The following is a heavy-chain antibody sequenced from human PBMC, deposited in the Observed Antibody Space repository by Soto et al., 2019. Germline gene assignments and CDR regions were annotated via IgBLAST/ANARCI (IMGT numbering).Heavy chain of an antibody. D-gene: IGHD2-21*02. J-gene: IGHJ4*02. Sequence: GXSVKVSFNASGYTFTRYDINLVRHATGQGLEWMGTVNPSGGHTTYAQHFLGRVTMTRDTSTSTLYMELTSLTSDDTAVYYCARGGHVVVVTAALDYWGQGTLVTVSS. CDR3: ARGGHVVVVTAALDY. CDR1: GYTFTRYD. V-gene: IGHV1-46*01. CDR2: VNPSGGHT.